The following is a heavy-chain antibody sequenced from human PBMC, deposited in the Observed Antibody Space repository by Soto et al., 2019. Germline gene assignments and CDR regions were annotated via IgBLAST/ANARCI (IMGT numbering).Heavy chain of an antibody. CDR2: ISHDGSDK. D-gene: IGHD6-13*01. V-gene: IGHV3-30*18. Sequence: LRLSCAASGFTFRNYGMHWVRQAPGKGLEWVAVISHDGSDKYYADSMKGRFIISRDNSENTLFLNMNSLKPEDTAVYYCAKENQHLVHDYWGQGTLVTVSS. CDR1: GFTFRNYG. CDR3: AKENQHLVHDY. J-gene: IGHJ4*02.